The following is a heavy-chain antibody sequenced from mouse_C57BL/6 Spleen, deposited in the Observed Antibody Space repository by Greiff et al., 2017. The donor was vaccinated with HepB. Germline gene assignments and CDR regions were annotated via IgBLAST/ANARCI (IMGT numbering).Heavy chain of an antibody. CDR3: ARGGNGNYWYFDV. J-gene: IGHJ1*03. Sequence: VQLQQPGAELVRPGTSVKLSCKASGYTFTSYWMHWVKQRPGQGLEWIGVIDPSDSYTNYNQKFKGKATLTVDTSSSTAYMQLSSLTSEDSAVYYCARGGNGNYWYFDVWGTGTTVTVSS. CDR1: GYTFTSYW. CDR2: IDPSDSYT. D-gene: IGHD2-1*01. V-gene: IGHV1-59*01.